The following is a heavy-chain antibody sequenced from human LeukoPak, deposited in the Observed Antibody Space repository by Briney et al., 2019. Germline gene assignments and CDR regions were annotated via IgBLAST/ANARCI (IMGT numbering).Heavy chain of an antibody. CDR2: INPSGGST. CDR1: GYTFTSYY. D-gene: IGHD4-23*01. J-gene: IGHJ3*02. V-gene: IGHV1-46*01. CDR3: ASPGNGVAFDI. Sequence: ASVKVSCKASGYTFTSYYMHWVRQAPGQGLEWMGIINPSGGSTTYAQKFQGRVTMTRDTSTSTAYMELSSLRAEDTAVYYCASPGNGVAFDIWGQGTMVTVSS.